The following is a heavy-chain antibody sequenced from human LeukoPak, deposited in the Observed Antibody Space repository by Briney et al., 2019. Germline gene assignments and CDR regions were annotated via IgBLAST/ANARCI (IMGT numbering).Heavy chain of an antibody. D-gene: IGHD3-10*01. V-gene: IGHV1-69*05. Sequence: ASVKVSCKASGGTFSNYAISWVRQAPGQGLEWMGGIIPIFGTTNYAQKFQGRVTITTDESTSTAYMELSSLRSEDTAVYYCARDGDEGCADYWGQGILVTVSS. CDR3: ARDGDEGCADY. CDR2: IIPIFGTT. J-gene: IGHJ4*02. CDR1: GGTFSNYA.